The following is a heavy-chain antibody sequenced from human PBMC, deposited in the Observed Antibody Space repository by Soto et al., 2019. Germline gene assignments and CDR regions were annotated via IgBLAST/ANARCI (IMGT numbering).Heavy chain of an antibody. D-gene: IGHD1-26*01. V-gene: IGHV4-4*02. CDR1: GGFISSDNW. J-gene: IGHJ6*02. Sequence: SETLSLTCVVSGGFISSDNWWSWVRQSPGKGLEWIGEIYHSGSTQYNPSLKSRVTISVDTSKNQFSLKLSSVTAADTAVYYCAGFNSGSLGIDYYYYGMDVWGQGTTVTVSS. CDR2: IYHSGST. CDR3: AGFNSGSLGIDYYYYGMDV.